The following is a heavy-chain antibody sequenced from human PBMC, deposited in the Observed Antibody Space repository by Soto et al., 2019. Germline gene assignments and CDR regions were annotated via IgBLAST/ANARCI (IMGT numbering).Heavy chain of an antibody. V-gene: IGHV1-18*01. CDR1: GYTFTSYG. CDR2: ISAYNGNT. Sequence: ASVKVSCKASGYTFTSYGISWVRQAPGQGLEWMGWISAYNGNTNYAQKLQGRVTMTTDTSTSTAYMELRSLRSDDTAVYYCARGRRDFHCTNGVCYPLLSPWGQGTLVTVSS. CDR3: ARGRRDFHCTNGVCYPLLSP. D-gene: IGHD2-8*01. J-gene: IGHJ5*02.